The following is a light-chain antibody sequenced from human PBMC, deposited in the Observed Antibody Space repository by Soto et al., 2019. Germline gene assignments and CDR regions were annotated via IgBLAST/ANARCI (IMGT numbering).Light chain of an antibody. CDR2: GAS. Sequence: EVVMTQSPATLSLSPGERATLSCRASQSVSSDLAWYQQKPGQAPRLLIYGASTRATDIPARFSGGGSGTECTLTISNLQSEDFGIYYCQQYNDWPPITFGSGTRVDI. CDR1: QSVSSD. V-gene: IGKV3-15*01. CDR3: QQYNDWPPIT. J-gene: IGKJ3*01.